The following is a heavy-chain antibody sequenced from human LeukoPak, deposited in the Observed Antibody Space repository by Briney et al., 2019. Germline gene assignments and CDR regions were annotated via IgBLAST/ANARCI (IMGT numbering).Heavy chain of an antibody. CDR2: IYASGNNNYNT. V-gene: IGHV4-4*07. J-gene: IGHJ4*02. D-gene: IGHD3-22*01. CDR1: GGSISSY. CDR3: AREYYGSSGYYNDY. Sequence: SETLSLTCTVSGGSISSYWSWIRQPAGKGLEWIGRIYASGNNNYNTDYNPSLTSRVTMSVDTSKNQFSLKLTSVTAADTAVYYCAREYYGSSGYYNDYWGQGALVTVSS.